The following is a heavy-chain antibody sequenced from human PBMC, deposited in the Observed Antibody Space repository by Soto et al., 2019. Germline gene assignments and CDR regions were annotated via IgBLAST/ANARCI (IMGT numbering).Heavy chain of an antibody. CDR1: GGSFSGYY. Sequence: QVQLQQWGAGLLKPSETLSLTCAAYGGSFSGYYWSWIRQPPGKGLEWIGEINHSGSTNYNPSLKSRVTISVDTSKNQFSLKLSCVTAADTAVYYCARGGGLFLECLLWGRWGSGYYDFDYWGQGTLVTVSS. CDR3: ARGGGLFLECLLWGRWGSGYYDFDY. J-gene: IGHJ4*02. CDR2: INHSGST. V-gene: IGHV4-34*01. D-gene: IGHD3-3*01.